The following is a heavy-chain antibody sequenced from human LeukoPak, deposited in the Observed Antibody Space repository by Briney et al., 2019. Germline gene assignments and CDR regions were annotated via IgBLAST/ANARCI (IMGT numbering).Heavy chain of an antibody. V-gene: IGHV3-23*01. CDR2: ISGSGGST. D-gene: IGHD3-9*01. CDR1: GLTLGSYA. CDR3: ARPPSGNLLTGSLYYFDN. Sequence: GGSLRLSCAASGLTLGSYAMSWVRQAPGKGLQWVSAISGSGGSTYSADSVKGRFTISRDNSKNTLYLQINSLRAEETSADDCARPPSGNLLTGSLYYFDNWGQGTLVTVSS. J-gene: IGHJ4*02.